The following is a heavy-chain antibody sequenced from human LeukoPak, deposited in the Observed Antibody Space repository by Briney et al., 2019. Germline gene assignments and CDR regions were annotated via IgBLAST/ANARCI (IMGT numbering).Heavy chain of an antibody. Sequence: GGSLRLSCAASGFTFSSYWMHWVRQAPGKGLVWVSRINSDGSSTSYADSVKGRFTISRDNAKNSLYPQMNSLRAEDTAVYYCARDPGRRIQLWFPYAFDIWGQGTMVTVSS. CDR1: GFTFSSYW. CDR2: INSDGSST. D-gene: IGHD5-18*01. V-gene: IGHV3-74*01. CDR3: ARDPGRRIQLWFPYAFDI. J-gene: IGHJ3*02.